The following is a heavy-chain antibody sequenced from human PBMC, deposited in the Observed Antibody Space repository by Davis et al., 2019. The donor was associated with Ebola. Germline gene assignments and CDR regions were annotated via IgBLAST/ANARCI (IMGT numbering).Heavy chain of an antibody. Sequence: SETLSLTCAVYGGSFSGYYWSWIRQPPGKGLEWIGEINHSGSTYYNPSLKSRVTISVDTSKNQFSLKLSSVTAADTAVYYCARHRIVVVTAIWENWFDPWGQGTLVTVSS. D-gene: IGHD2-21*02. CDR2: INHSGST. CDR3: ARHRIVVVTAIWENWFDP. CDR1: GGSFSGYY. J-gene: IGHJ5*02. V-gene: IGHV4-34*01.